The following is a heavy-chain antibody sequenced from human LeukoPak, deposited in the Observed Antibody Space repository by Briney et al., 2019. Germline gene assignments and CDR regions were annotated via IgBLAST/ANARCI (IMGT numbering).Heavy chain of an antibody. CDR3: ARVGLRGGNYMDV. CDR2: IYSGGST. V-gene: IGHV3-53*01. CDR1: GFTVSSNY. J-gene: IGHJ6*03. Sequence: PGGSLRLSCAASGFTVSSNYMSWVRQAPGKGLEWVSVIYSGGSTYYADSVKGRFTISRDNSKNTLYLQMNSLRAEDTAVYYCARVGLRGGNYMDVWGKGTTVTVSS.